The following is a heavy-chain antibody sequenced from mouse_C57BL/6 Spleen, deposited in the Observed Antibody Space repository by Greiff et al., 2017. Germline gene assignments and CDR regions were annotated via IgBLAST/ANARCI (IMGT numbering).Heavy chain of an antibody. CDR3: ARPGFAY. Sequence: EVTLMESGGGLVKPGGSLKLSCAASGFTFSDYGMHWVRQAPEKGLEWVAYISSGSSTIYYADTVKGRFTISSDNAKNTLFLQMTSLRSEDTAMYYWARPGFAYWGQGTLVTVSA. CDR1: GFTFSDYG. V-gene: IGHV5-17*01. J-gene: IGHJ3*01. CDR2: ISSGSSTI.